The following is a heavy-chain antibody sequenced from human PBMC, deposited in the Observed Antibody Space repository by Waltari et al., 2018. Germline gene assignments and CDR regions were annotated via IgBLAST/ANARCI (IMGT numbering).Heavy chain of an antibody. D-gene: IGHD3-10*01. CDR1: GFSLSNARMA. J-gene: IGHJ4*02. CDR3: ARVPGQFGPGSHTLDY. V-gene: IGHV2-26*01. CDR2: IFSNDEK. Sequence: QVTLKESGPVLVKPTETLTLTCTVSGFSLSNARMAVSWIRQPPGKALEWLAHIFSNDEKSYSSSLKSRLTISKDPSKSQVVLTMTNMDPVDTATYYCARVPGQFGPGSHTLDYWGQGTLVTVSA.